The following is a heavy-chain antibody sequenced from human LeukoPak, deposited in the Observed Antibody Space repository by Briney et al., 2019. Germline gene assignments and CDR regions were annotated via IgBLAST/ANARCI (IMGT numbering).Heavy chain of an antibody. D-gene: IGHD1-26*01. CDR1: GGSISSYY. CDR2: IYPSGST. V-gene: IGHV4-4*07. J-gene: IGHJ4*02. CDR3: AREDSGSYRQFDY. Sequence: SETLSLTCTVSGGSISSYYWTWIRQPAGKGLEWIGRIYPSGSTNYNPSLKSRVTMSVDTSKNQFSLKLNSVTAADTAAYYCAREDSGSYRQFDYWGQGTLVTVSS.